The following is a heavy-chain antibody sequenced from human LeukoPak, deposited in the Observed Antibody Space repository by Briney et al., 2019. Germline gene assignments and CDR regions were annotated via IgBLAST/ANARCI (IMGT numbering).Heavy chain of an antibody. CDR3: ASRLWLRLGDYFDY. D-gene: IGHD5-12*01. Sequence: GESLKIFCKGSGYSFISYWIGWVSQMPGPRLEWLGIIYPGYSDTSYSPSFQGQVTVSADKSTSTAYLQWSSLQASDTAMYYCASRLWLRLGDYFDYWGQGTLVTVSS. CDR2: IYPGYSDT. CDR1: GYSFISYW. V-gene: IGHV5-51*01. J-gene: IGHJ4*02.